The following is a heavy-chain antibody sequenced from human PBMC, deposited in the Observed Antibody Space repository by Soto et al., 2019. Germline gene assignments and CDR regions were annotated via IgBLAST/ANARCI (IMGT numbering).Heavy chain of an antibody. Sequence: GGSLRLSCAASGFTFSSYGMHWVRQAPGKGLEWVAVISYDGSNKYYADSVKGRFTISRDNSKNTLYLQMNSLRAEDTAVYYCAKVDVRFLEWLSLDYWGQGTLVTVSS. D-gene: IGHD3-3*01. CDR2: ISYDGSNK. J-gene: IGHJ4*02. V-gene: IGHV3-30*18. CDR1: GFTFSSYG. CDR3: AKVDVRFLEWLSLDY.